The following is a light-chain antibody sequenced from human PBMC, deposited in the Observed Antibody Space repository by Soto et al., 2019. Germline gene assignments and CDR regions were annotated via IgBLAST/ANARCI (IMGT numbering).Light chain of an antibody. V-gene: IGKV3-20*01. J-gene: IGKJ1*01. CDR3: QQYGSSPT. Sequence: EIVLTQSPGTLSSSPGERATLSCRASQSVSAGYFAWYQQKPGQAPRLLIYGASSRVSGIPDRFSGSGSGTDFTLTISRLEPEDFAVYYCQQYGSSPTFGQGTKVEIK. CDR1: QSVSAGY. CDR2: GAS.